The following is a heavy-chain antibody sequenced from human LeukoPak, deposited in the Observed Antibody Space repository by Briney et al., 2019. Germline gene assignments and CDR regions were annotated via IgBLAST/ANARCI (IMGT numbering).Heavy chain of an antibody. Sequence: PGGSLRLSCAASGFTFSSYSMNWVRQAPGEGLEWVSSISSSSSYIYYADSVKGRFTISRDNAKNSLYLQMNSLRAEDTAVYYCARGGHFDSSFDYWGQGTLVTVSS. V-gene: IGHV3-21*01. CDR2: ISSSSSYI. J-gene: IGHJ4*02. CDR3: ARGGHFDSSFDY. CDR1: GFTFSSYS. D-gene: IGHD3-9*01.